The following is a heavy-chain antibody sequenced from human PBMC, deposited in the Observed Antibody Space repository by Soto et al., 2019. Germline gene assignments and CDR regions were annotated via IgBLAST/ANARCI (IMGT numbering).Heavy chain of an antibody. D-gene: IGHD3-22*01. CDR2: FYYTGST. J-gene: IGHJ4*02. CDR1: GGSVSSGNYY. CDR3: ARSMHYSDGSNYSPFDY. V-gene: IGHV4-61*01. Sequence: SETLSLTCTVSGGSVSSGNYYWSWIRQPPGKGLEWIGYFYYTGSTNYNPSLKSRVTISVDASKNQFSLRLSSLTAADTAVYYCARSMHYSDGSNYSPFDYWGQGTLVTVSS.